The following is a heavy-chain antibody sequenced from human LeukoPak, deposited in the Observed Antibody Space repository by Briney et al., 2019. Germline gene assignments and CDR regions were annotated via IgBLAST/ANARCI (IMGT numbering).Heavy chain of an antibody. Sequence: GGSLRPSCAAPGFDLSSYWMPWVRKAPGKGLKWVSAISGSGGSTYHSDSVKRRFTISRDNSKNTTDLLMNSLRAEDTAVYYCAKEATPGGSRPRFDYWGQGTLVTVSS. CDR1: GFDLSSYW. J-gene: IGHJ4*02. CDR2: ISGSGGST. CDR3: AKEATPGGSRPRFDY. D-gene: IGHD2-15*01. V-gene: IGHV3-23*01.